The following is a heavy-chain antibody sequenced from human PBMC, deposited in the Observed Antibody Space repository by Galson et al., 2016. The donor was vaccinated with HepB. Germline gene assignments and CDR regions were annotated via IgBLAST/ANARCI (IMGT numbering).Heavy chain of an antibody. CDR1: GFTFSNYG. D-gene: IGHD3-10*01. J-gene: IGHJ4*02. CDR3: ARAHRWELFTEY. Sequence: SLRLSCAASGFTFSNYGINWVRQAPGKGLEWVSYISSSSRTIYYADSVKGRFTIARDNSKNTLYLQMNSLRAEDTAVYYCARAHRWELFTEYWGQGTLVTVSS. V-gene: IGHV3-48*01. CDR2: ISSSSRTI.